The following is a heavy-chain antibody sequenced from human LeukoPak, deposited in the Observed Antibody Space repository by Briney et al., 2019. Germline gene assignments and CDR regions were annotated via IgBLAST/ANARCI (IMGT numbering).Heavy chain of an antibody. CDR2: INPNSGGT. J-gene: IGHJ6*02. V-gene: IGHV1-2*02. CDR3: AREEGYCSGGSCYSVRYYYYYGMDV. CDR1: GYTFTDYY. D-gene: IGHD2-15*01. Sequence: ASVKVSCKASGYTFTDYYMHWVRQAPGQGLEWMGWINPNSGGTNYAQKFQGRVTMTRDTSVSTAYMELSRLRSDDTAVYHCAREEGYCSGGSCYSVRYYYYYGMDVWGQGTTVTVSS.